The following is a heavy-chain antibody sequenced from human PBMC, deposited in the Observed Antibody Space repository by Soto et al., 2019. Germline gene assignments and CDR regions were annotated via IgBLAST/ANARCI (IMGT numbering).Heavy chain of an antibody. CDR2: VTYGGST. D-gene: IGHD2-15*01. Sequence: QVQLQESGPGLVKPSETLSLTCTVSGGSITNYYWSWIRQPPGKGLEWSGYVTYGGSTNYNPSLRSRVPLSVDTSKMRCSRKLNSVTAADTDVYYGARLMCSGGSCYVLDSWGKGTLVTVSS. V-gene: IGHV4-59*01. CDR3: ARLMCSGGSCYVLDS. J-gene: IGHJ4*02. CDR1: GGSITNYY.